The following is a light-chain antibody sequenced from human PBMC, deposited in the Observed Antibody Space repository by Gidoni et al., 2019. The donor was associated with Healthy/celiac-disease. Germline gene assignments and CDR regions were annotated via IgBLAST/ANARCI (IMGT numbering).Light chain of an antibody. J-gene: IGLJ2*01. Sequence: SYVLTQPPSVSVAPGQTARITCGGNNIGSKSVHWYQQKPGQAPVLVVYDDSDRPSGIPGRFSGSNSGNTATLTISRVEAGDEADYYCQVWDSSSDHPHVVFGGGTKLTVL. CDR2: DDS. V-gene: IGLV3-21*02. CDR3: QVWDSSSDHPHVV. CDR1: NIGSKS.